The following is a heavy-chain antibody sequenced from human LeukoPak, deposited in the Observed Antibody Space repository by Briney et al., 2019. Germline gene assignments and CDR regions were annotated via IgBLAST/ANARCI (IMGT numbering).Heavy chain of an antibody. CDR2: IYYSGST. J-gene: IGHJ4*02. CDR3: ARHDASGWRYYFDY. D-gene: IGHD6-19*01. Sequence: SETLSLTCTVSGGSISSSSYYWGWMRQPPGKGLEWIGSIYYSGSTYYNPSLKSRVTISVDTSKNQFSLKLNSVTAADTAVYYCARHDASGWRYYFDYWGQGTLVTASS. CDR1: GGSISSSSYY. V-gene: IGHV4-39*01.